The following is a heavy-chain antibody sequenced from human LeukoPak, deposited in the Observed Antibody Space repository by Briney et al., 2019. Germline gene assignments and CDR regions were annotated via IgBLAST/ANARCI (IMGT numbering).Heavy chain of an antibody. Sequence: TGGSLRLSRAASGFTVGTSYMTWVRQAPGKGLEWVSVIYSGGTTYYADSVKGRFTISRDSSKNTLYLQMNSLRAEDTAVYYCAKTGGPWDWGQGTLVTVSS. D-gene: IGHD7-27*01. CDR2: IYSGGTT. V-gene: IGHV3-53*01. CDR3: AKTGGPWD. CDR1: GFTVGTSY. J-gene: IGHJ4*02.